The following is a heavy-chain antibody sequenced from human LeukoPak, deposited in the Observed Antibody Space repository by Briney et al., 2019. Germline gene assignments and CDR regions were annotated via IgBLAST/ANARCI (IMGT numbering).Heavy chain of an antibody. J-gene: IGHJ4*02. CDR1: GGSISSYY. V-gene: IGHV4-59*01. CDR2: IYYSGST. CDR3: ALIKGWDFDY. D-gene: IGHD1-26*01. Sequence: SETLSLTCTVSGGSISSYYWSWIRQPPGKGLEWIGYIYYSGSTNYNPSLKSRVTISVDTSKNQFSLKLSSVTAADTAVYYCALIKGWDFDYWGQGTLVTVSS.